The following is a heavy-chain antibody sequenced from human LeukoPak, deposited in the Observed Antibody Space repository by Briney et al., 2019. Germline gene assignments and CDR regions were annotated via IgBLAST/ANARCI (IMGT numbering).Heavy chain of an antibody. V-gene: IGHV3-30*18. Sequence: GRSLRLSCAASGFTFSSYGMHWVRQAPGKGLEWGAVISYDGSNKYYADSVKGRFTISRDNSKNTLYLQMNSLRAEDTAVYYCAKEYYYRSGSYYIPWFDPWGQGTLVTVSS. J-gene: IGHJ5*02. CDR1: GFTFSSYG. CDR3: AKEYYYRSGSYYIPWFDP. CDR2: ISYDGSNK. D-gene: IGHD3-10*01.